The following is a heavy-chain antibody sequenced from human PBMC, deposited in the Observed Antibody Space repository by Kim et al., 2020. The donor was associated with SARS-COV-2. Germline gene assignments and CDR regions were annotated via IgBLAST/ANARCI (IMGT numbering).Heavy chain of an antibody. V-gene: IGHV1-3*01. CDR3: ARDLRLRYFDLLSPTWFDP. D-gene: IGHD3-9*01. Sequence: QGRVTITRDTSASTAYMELSSLRSEDTAVYYCARDLRLRYFDLLSPTWFDPWGQGTLVTVSS. J-gene: IGHJ5*02.